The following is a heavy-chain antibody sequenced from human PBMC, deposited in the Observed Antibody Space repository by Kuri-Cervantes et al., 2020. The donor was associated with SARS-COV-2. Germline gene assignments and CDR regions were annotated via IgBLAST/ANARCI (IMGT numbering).Heavy chain of an antibody. Sequence: ASVKVSCKASGYTFTNYYMHWVRQAPGQGLEWMGMINPSGGSTIYAQKFQGRVTMTRDTSTSTLYMELSSLRSEDTAVYYCATGVYIDFDYWGQGTLVTVSS. CDR3: ATGVYIDFDY. CDR2: INPSGGST. D-gene: IGHD5/OR15-5a*01. J-gene: IGHJ4*02. CDR1: GYTFTNYY. V-gene: IGHV1-46*01.